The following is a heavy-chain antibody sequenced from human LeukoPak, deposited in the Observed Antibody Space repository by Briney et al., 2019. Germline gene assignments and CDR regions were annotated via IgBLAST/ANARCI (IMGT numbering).Heavy chain of an antibody. CDR3: AREPLTNRDSSNYGN. D-gene: IGHD4-11*01. CDR1: GFTFTTYW. V-gene: IGHV3-7*01. Sequence: GGSLRLSCVASGFTFTTYWMTWVRQAPGKGLEGVASIKQDGSEKYYVDSVKGRFTISRDNTKNSVYLQMDSLRAEDTAVYNCAREPLTNRDSSNYGNWGQGTLVTVSS. CDR2: IKQDGSEK. J-gene: IGHJ4*02.